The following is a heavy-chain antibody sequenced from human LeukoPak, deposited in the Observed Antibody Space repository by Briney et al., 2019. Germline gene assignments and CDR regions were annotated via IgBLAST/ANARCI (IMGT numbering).Heavy chain of an antibody. CDR1: GGSISSRSYY. D-gene: IGHD2-8*01. J-gene: IGHJ3*02. Sequence: PSETLSLTCTVSGGSISSRSYYWGWIRQPPGKGLEWIGSIYYSGSTYYNPSLKSRVTISVDTSKNQFSLKLSSVTAADTAVYYCARYDPENMLDAFDIWGQGTMVTVSS. CDR3: ARYDPENMLDAFDI. V-gene: IGHV4-39*01. CDR2: IYYSGST.